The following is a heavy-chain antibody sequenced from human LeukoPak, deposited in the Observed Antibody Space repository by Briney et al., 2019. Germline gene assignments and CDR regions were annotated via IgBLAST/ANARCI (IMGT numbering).Heavy chain of an antibody. CDR3: AKIYSRVAAAGTTEFQH. D-gene: IGHD6-13*01. J-gene: IGHJ1*01. CDR2: IRYDGSNK. V-gene: IGHV3-30*02. CDR1: GFTFSSYG. Sequence: PGGSLRLSCAASGFTFSSYGMHWVRQAPGKGLEWVAFIRYDGSNKYYAGSVKGRFTISRDNSKNTLYLQMNSLRAEDTAVYYCAKIYSRVAAAGTTEFQHWGQGTLVTVSS.